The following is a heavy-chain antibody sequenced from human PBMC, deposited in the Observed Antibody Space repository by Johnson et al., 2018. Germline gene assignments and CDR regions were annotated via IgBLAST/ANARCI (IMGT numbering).Heavy chain of an antibody. CDR3: ARDPIGYGILTGFDI. D-gene: IGHD3-9*01. CDR1: GFTFSSYA. Sequence: QVQLVQSGGGLVQPGGSLRLSCAASGFTFSSYAMHWVRQAPGKGLEWVAVISYDGSNKYYADSVKGRFTISRDNSKNTLYLQMNSLRAEDTAVYYCARDPIGYGILTGFDIWGQGTMVTVSS. CDR2: ISYDGSNK. J-gene: IGHJ3*02. V-gene: IGHV3-30-3*01.